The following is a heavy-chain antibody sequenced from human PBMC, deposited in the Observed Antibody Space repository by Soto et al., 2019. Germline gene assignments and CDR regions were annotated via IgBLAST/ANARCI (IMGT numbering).Heavy chain of an antibody. D-gene: IGHD3-22*01. J-gene: IGHJ6*02. Sequence: SVKVSCKASGYTFTSYAMHWVRQAPGQRLEWMGWINAGNGNTKYSQKFQGRVTITRDTSASTAYMELSSLRSEDTAVYYCARGYYYDSSGYRYGMDVWGQGTTVTVSS. CDR2: INAGNGNT. CDR3: ARGYYYDSSGYRYGMDV. V-gene: IGHV1-3*01. CDR1: GYTFTSYA.